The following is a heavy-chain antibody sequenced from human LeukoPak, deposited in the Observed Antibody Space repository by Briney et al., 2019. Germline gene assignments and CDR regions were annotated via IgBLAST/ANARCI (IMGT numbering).Heavy chain of an antibody. CDR3: AELGITMIGGV. V-gene: IGHV3-48*03. D-gene: IGHD3-10*02. Sequence: QPGGSVRLSCAASGFTLSSYEMNWVRQAPGKGLECVSYISSSGSNIYYADSVKGRFTISRDNAKNSLYLQMNSLRAEDTAVYYCAELGITMIGGVWGKGTTVTISS. CDR1: GFTLSSYE. J-gene: IGHJ6*04. CDR2: ISSSGSNI.